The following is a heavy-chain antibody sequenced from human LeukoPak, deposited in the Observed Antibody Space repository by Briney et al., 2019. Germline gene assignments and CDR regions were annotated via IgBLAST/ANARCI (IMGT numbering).Heavy chain of an antibody. Sequence: PGGSLRLSCAASGFAFSSFSMNWVRQAPGKGLEWVSSISSTSNYIFYADSVKGRFTVSRDNAKNSLYLQMNSLRAEDKAEYYCARDLSGYSSTWRQGTLDTVSS. CDR2: ISSTSNYI. D-gene: IGHD6-13*01. CDR1: GFAFSSFS. CDR3: ARDLSGYSST. V-gene: IGHV3-21*01. J-gene: IGHJ5*02.